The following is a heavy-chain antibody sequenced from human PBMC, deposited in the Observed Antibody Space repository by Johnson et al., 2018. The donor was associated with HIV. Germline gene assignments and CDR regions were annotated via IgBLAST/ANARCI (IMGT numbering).Heavy chain of an antibody. Sequence: VQLVESGGGLVQPGGSLRVSCAASGFTFSSYWMSWVRQAPGKGLECVANIKQDGSDKHSVDSVKGRFTISRDNAKNTLYLQMNSLRAEDTALYYCTTCPPGGDYLFSPLWVASGCVWGQGTMVTVSS. CDR1: GFTFSSYW. J-gene: IGHJ3*01. V-gene: IGHV3-7*01. D-gene: IGHD4-17*01. CDR2: IKQDGSDK. CDR3: TTCPPGGDYLFSPLWVASGCV.